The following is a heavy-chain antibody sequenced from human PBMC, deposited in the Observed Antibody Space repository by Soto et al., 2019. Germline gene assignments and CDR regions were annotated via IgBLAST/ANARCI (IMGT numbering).Heavy chain of an antibody. J-gene: IGHJ4*02. CDR3: ARLIWFGEFGVDY. CDR2: IYYSGST. V-gene: IGHV4-31*03. Sequence: SETLSLTCTVSGGSISSGGYYWSWIRQHPGKGLEWIGYIYYSGSTYYNPSLKSRVTISVDTSKNQFSLKLSSVTAADTAVYYCARLIWFGEFGVDYWGQGTLVTVSS. D-gene: IGHD3-10*01. CDR1: GGSISSGGYY.